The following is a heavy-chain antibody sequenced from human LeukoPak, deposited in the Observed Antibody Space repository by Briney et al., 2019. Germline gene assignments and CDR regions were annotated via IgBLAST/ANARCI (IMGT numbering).Heavy chain of an antibody. J-gene: IGHJ4*02. V-gene: IGHV4-59*01. CDR3: ARDRYSSFDY. CDR2: IYYSGST. Sequence: SEALSLTCTVSGGSISSYYWSWIRQPPGKGLEWIGYIYYSGSTNYNPSLKSRVTISVDTSKNQFSLKLSSVTAADTAVYYCARDRYSSFDYWGQGTLVTVSS. CDR1: GGSISSYY. D-gene: IGHD6-19*01.